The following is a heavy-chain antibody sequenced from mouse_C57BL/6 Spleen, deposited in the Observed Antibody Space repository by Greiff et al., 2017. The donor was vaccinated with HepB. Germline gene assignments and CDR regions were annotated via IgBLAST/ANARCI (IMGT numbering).Heavy chain of an antibody. Sequence: ESGPGLVKPSQSLSLTCSVTGYSITSGYYWNWIRQFPGNKLEWMGYISYDGSNNYNPSLKNRISITRDTSKNQFFLKLNSVTTEDTATYYCARDYYGSSSPLFAYWGQGTLVTVSA. CDR1: GYSITSGYY. CDR3: ARDYYGSSSPLFAY. J-gene: IGHJ3*01. V-gene: IGHV3-6*01. D-gene: IGHD1-1*01. CDR2: ISYDGSN.